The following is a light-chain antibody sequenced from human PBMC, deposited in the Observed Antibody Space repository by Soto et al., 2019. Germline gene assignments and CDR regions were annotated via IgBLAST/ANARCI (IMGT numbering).Light chain of an antibody. CDR3: AAWDDSLNGPL. V-gene: IGLV1-44*01. J-gene: IGLJ2*01. CDR1: SSNIGSNT. Sequence: QSVLTQPPSASGTPGQRVTISCSGSSSNIGSNTVNWYQHLPGTAPKVLIYSNNQRPSGVPDRVSGSKSGTSASLAISGLQSEDEADYYCAAWDDSLNGPLFGGGTQLTVL. CDR2: SNN.